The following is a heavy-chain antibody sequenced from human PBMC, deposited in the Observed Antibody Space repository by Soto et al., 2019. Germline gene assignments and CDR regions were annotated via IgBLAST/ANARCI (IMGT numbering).Heavy chain of an antibody. CDR2: IYYTGST. CDR1: GGSISSYC. V-gene: IGHV4-59*12. D-gene: IGHD4-17*01. CDR3: ARDQLSVTTGSLDYYYMDV. J-gene: IGHJ6*03. Sequence: PSEPLSLPCTVAGGSISSYCGRWILKPPEKGLEWIGDIYYTGSTNYNPSLKSRVTITVDTSKNQFSLKLSSVTAADTAVYYCARDQLSVTTGSLDYYYMDVWGKGPTVTVSS.